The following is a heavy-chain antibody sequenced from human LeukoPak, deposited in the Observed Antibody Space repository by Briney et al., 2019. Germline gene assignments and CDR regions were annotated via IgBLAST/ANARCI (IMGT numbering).Heavy chain of an antibody. CDR2: IYRGGST. CDR3: ASNLKWELRALDY. Sequence: GGSLRLSCAAPGFTISSNYMSWVRQAPGKGLEWVSVIYRGGSTYYADSVKGRFTISRDNSMNTLYLQMNSLRAEDTAVYYCASNLKWELRALDYWGQGTLVTVSS. CDR1: GFTISSNY. J-gene: IGHJ4*02. V-gene: IGHV3-53*01. D-gene: IGHD1-26*01.